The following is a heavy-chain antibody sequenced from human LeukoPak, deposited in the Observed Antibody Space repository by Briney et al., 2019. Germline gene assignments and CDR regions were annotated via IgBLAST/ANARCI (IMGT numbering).Heavy chain of an antibody. CDR3: AKSPPKKYSSTYYYYMDV. CDR1: GLTVSKNY. V-gene: IGHV3-66*01. CDR2: TYSGGST. J-gene: IGHJ6*03. D-gene: IGHD6-13*01. Sequence: GGSLRLSCAASGLTVSKNYINWVRQAPGKELEWVSVTYSGGSTYYSDSVKGRFIISRDNSKNTLYLQMNSMRAEDTAVYYCAKSPPKKYSSTYYYYMDVWGKGTTVTVSS.